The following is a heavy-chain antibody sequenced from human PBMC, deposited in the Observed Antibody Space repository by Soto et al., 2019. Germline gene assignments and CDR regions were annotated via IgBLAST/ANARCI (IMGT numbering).Heavy chain of an antibody. CDR3: AGSAYYSYGIREEYYYYGMDV. Sequence: ASVKVSCKASGYTFTSYAMHWVRQAPGQRLEWMGWINAGNGNTKYSQKFQCRVTITRDTSASTAYMELSSLSSEDTAVYYCAGSAYYSYGIREEYYYYGMDVWGQGTTVTVSS. D-gene: IGHD5-18*01. CDR1: GYTFTSYA. V-gene: IGHV1-3*01. CDR2: INAGNGNT. J-gene: IGHJ6*02.